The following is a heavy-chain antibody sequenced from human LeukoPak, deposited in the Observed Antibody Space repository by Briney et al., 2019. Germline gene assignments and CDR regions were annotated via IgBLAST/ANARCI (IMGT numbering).Heavy chain of an antibody. J-gene: IGHJ5*02. CDR3: AKQFVDI. Sequence: LPGGSLRLSCAASGFPFSSYATNWVRQAPGKGLEWVSAISETGDRTHYADSVKGRFTVSRDNPKDTLYLQMDSLRAEDTAVYYCAKQFVDIWGQGTLVTVSS. CDR1: GFPFSSYA. CDR2: ISETGDRT. D-gene: IGHD5-24*01. V-gene: IGHV3-23*01.